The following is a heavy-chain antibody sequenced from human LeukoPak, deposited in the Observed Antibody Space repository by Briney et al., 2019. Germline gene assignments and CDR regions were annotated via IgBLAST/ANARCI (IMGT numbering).Heavy chain of an antibody. V-gene: IGHV3-21*01. CDR2: ISSSSSYI. CDR1: GYTFSSYS. Sequence: GGSLRLSCAASGYTFSSYSMNWVRQAPGKGLEWVSSISSSSSYIYYADSVKGRFTISRDNAKNSLYLQMNSLRAEDTAVYYCARDSGIMITFGGVIPGGYWGQGTLVTVSS. J-gene: IGHJ4*02. CDR3: ARDSGIMITFGGVIPGGY. D-gene: IGHD3-16*02.